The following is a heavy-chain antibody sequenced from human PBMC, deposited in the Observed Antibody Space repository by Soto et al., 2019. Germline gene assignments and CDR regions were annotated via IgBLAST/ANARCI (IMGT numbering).Heavy chain of an antibody. V-gene: IGHV3-30-3*01. Sequence: GESLKISCAASGFTFSSYAMHWVRQAPGKGLEWVAVISYDGSNKYYADSVKGRFTISRDNSKNTLYLQMNSLRAEDTAVYYCARVRDSSGYYYYYYGMDVWGQGTTVTVSS. CDR3: ARVRDSSGYYYYYYGMDV. CDR2: ISYDGSNK. CDR1: GFTFSSYA. D-gene: IGHD3-22*01. J-gene: IGHJ6*02.